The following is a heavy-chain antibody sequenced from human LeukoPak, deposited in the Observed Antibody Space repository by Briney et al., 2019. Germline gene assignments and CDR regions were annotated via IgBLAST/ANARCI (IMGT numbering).Heavy chain of an antibody. D-gene: IGHD3-22*01. CDR3: ARDVQEGYYDSSGYSHY. CDR1: GYTFTSYG. CDR2: ISAYNGNT. Sequence: ASVKVSCKASGYTFTSYGISWVRQAPGQGLEWMGWISAYNGNTNYAQKLQSRVTMTTDTSTSTAYMELRSLRSDDTAVYYCARDVQEGYYDSSGYSHYWGQGTLVTVSS. V-gene: IGHV1-18*01. J-gene: IGHJ4*02.